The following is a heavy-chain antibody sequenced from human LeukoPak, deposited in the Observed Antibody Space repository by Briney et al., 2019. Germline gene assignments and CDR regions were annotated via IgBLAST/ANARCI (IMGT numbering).Heavy chain of an antibody. V-gene: IGHV4-38-2*02. D-gene: IGHD2-15*01. Sequence: SETLSLTCTVSGYSISSGYYWGWIRQPPGKGLEWIGSIYHSGSTYYNPSLKSRVTISVDTSKNQFSLNLSSVTAADTAVYYCARDIGYCSGGSCYSGYFDYWGQGTLVTVSS. CDR3: ARDIGYCSGGSCYSGYFDY. CDR1: GYSISSGYY. CDR2: IYHSGST. J-gene: IGHJ4*02.